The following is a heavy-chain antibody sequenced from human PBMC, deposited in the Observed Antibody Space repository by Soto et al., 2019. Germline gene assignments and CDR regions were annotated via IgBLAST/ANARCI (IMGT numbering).Heavy chain of an antibody. CDR3: ARDSVFGVVIYYYGMDV. V-gene: IGHV1-18*01. Sequence: SVKVSCKASGYTFTSYGISWVRQAPVQGLEWMGWISAYNGNTNYAQKLQGRVTMTTDTSTSTAYMELRSLRSDDTAVYYCARDSVFGVVIYYYGMDVWGQGTTVTVSS. D-gene: IGHD3-3*01. J-gene: IGHJ6*02. CDR2: ISAYNGNT. CDR1: GYTFTSYG.